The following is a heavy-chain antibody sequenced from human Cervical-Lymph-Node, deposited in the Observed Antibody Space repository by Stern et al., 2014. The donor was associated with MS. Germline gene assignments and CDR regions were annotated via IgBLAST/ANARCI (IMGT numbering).Heavy chain of an antibody. J-gene: IGHJ6*02. V-gene: IGHV1-46*01. D-gene: IGHD6-19*01. Sequence: VQLVQSGAEVKTPGASVKLSCKASGYTFTSFDIHWVRQAPGQGLEWLGISNPSGGSTSYAQKFQGRVTMTRDTSTSTVYMELSSLRSEDTAVYYCAREVAGHRLGMMDVWGQGTSVTVSS. CDR3: AREVAGHRLGMMDV. CDR2: SNPSGGST. CDR1: GYTFTSFD.